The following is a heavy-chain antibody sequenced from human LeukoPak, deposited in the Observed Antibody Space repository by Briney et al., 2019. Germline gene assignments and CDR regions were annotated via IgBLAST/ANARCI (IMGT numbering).Heavy chain of an antibody. J-gene: IGHJ3*02. CDR2: IYYSGST. D-gene: IGHD3-10*01. Sequence: SETLSLTCTVSGGSISSYYWSWIRQPPGKGLEWIGYIYYSGSTNYNPSLKGRVTISVDTSKNQFSLKLSSVTAADTAVYYCARDLLVKPFGELMGDAFDIWGQGTMVTVFS. CDR1: GGSISSYY. CDR3: ARDLLVKPFGELMGDAFDI. V-gene: IGHV4-59*12.